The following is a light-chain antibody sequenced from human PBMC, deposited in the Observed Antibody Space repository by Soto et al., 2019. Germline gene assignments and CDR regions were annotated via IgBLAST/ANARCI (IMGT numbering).Light chain of an antibody. CDR2: LNNAGSH. CDR3: QTWGTGFQF. CDR1: SGHSSYA. V-gene: IGLV4-69*01. J-gene: IGLJ2*01. Sequence: QLVLTQSPSASASLGASVKLTCTLSSGHSSYAIAWHQKQPGKGPRYLMDLNNAGSHPQGDGIPDRFSGSSSGADRYLIISSLQSEDEADYYCQTWGTGFQFFGVGTKLAVL.